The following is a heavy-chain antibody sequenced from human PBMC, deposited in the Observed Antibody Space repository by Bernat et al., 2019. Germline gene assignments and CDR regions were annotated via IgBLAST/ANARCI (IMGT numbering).Heavy chain of an antibody. J-gene: IGHJ4*02. V-gene: IGHV4-39*01. CDR1: GGSISGSSYY. CDR3: ATHHHNPTYDY. CDR2: IFYSGST. Sequence: QLQLQESSPGLVKPSETLSLTCTVSGGSISGSSYYWGWIRQPPGKGLEWIGSIFYSGSTYYNPSLKSRVTISADTSKNQLSLKLTSVTAADTTVYFCATHHHNPTYDYWGQGILVTVSS. D-gene: IGHD1-14*01.